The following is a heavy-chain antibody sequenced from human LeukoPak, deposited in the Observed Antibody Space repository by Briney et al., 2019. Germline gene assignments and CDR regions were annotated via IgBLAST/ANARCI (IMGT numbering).Heavy chain of an antibody. CDR1: GFTFSNYA. Sequence: GGSLRLSCAASGFTFSNYAMSWVRQAPGKGLEWVSVINDDDSSTYYADSVKGRFTISRDNSKNTLYLQMNSLRADDTAVCYCAKPTDYGDFVAFDSWGQGTLVTVSS. D-gene: IGHD4-17*01. CDR2: INDDDSST. J-gene: IGHJ4*02. V-gene: IGHV3-23*01. CDR3: AKPTDYGDFVAFDS.